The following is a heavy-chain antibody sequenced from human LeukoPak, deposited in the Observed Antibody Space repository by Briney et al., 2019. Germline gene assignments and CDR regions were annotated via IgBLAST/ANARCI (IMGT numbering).Heavy chain of an antibody. Sequence: GGSLRLSCAGSGFDWMNWVRQVPGKGLVWVSRINRDGSSTSYADSVKGRFTISRDSAKNTLYLQMNSLRPEDSAVYYCGGAGYLLDSWGQGILVTVSS. CDR2: INRDGSST. V-gene: IGHV3-74*01. CDR3: GGAGYLLDS. J-gene: IGHJ4*02. D-gene: IGHD2-2*01. CDR1: GFDW.